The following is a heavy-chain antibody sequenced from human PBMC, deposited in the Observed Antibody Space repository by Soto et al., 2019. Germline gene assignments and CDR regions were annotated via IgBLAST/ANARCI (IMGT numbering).Heavy chain of an antibody. CDR2: IYYSGST. D-gene: IGHD6-19*01. CDR1: GGSISSGDYY. CDR3: AREASDSSGWPFDY. J-gene: IGHJ4*02. Sequence: SETLSLTCTVSGGSISSGDYYWSWIRQPPGKGLEWIGYIYYSGSTYYNPSLKSRVTISVDTSKNQFSLKLSSVTAADTAVYYCAREASDSSGWPFDYWGQGTLVTVSS. V-gene: IGHV4-30-4*01.